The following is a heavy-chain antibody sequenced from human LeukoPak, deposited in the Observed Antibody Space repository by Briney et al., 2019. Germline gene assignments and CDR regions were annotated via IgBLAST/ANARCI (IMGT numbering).Heavy chain of an antibody. CDR1: GYTFTSYY. Sequence: ASVNVSCKASGYTFTSYYMHWVRQAPGQGLEWMGIINPSGGSTSYAQKFQGRVTMTRDTSTSTVYMELSSLRSEDTAVYYCARAVHYYGSGSYYNVIDYWGQGTLVTVSS. J-gene: IGHJ4*02. D-gene: IGHD3-10*01. CDR2: INPSGGST. CDR3: ARAVHYYGSGSYYNVIDY. V-gene: IGHV1-46*01.